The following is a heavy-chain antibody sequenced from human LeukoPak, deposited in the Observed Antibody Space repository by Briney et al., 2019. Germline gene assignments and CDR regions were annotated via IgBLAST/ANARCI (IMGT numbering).Heavy chain of an antibody. J-gene: IGHJ4*02. CDR2: ISYDGSNK. Sequence: PGGSLRLSCAASGFTFSSYGMHWVRQAPGKGLEWVAVISYDGSNKYYADSVKGRFTISRDNSKNTLYLQMNSLRAEDTAVYYCARAEPYYYGSGSYYTVNDWGQGTLVTVSS. D-gene: IGHD3-10*01. CDR1: GFTFSSYG. CDR3: ARAEPYYYGSGSYYTVND. V-gene: IGHV3-30*03.